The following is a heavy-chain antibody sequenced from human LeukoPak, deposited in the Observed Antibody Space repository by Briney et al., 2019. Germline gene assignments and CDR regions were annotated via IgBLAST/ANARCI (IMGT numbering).Heavy chain of an antibody. CDR3: ARLVSVVRGVIDY. Sequence: SETLSLTCTVSGGSISSYYWSWIRQPPGKGLKWIGYIYYSGSTNYNPSLKSRVTISVDTSKNQFSLKLSSVTAADTAVYYCARLVSVVRGVIDYWGQGTLVTVSS. V-gene: IGHV4-59*01. CDR1: GGSISSYY. CDR2: IYYSGST. D-gene: IGHD3-10*01. J-gene: IGHJ4*02.